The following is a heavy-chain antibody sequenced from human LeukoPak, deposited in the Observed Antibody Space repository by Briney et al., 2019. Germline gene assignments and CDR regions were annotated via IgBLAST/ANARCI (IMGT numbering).Heavy chain of an antibody. Sequence: GGSLRLSCAASGFTFSTYNMFWLRQAPGKGVEYVSSISSNGATTYYANSVKGRFTISRDNSKNTLYLQMGSLRPEDMALYYCARGIRKGTFDPWGQGTLVTVSS. CDR2: ISSNGATT. J-gene: IGHJ5*02. CDR3: ARGIRKGTFDP. CDR1: GFTFSTYN. D-gene: IGHD5-18*01. V-gene: IGHV3-64*01.